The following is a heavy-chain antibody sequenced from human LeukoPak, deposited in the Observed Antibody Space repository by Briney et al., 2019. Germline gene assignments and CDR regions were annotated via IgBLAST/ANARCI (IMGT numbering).Heavy chain of an antibody. D-gene: IGHD6-6*01. CDR3: ARGEWRSSSSYTLYYYYYMDV. V-gene: IGHV4-31*03. Sequence: PSETLSLTCTVSGGSISSGGYYWSWIRQHPGKGLEWIGYIYYSGSTYYNPSLKSRVTISVDTSKNQFSLKLSSVTAADTAVYYCARGEWRSSSSYTLYYYYYMDVWGKGTTVTVSS. CDR2: IYYSGST. J-gene: IGHJ6*03. CDR1: GGSISSGGYY.